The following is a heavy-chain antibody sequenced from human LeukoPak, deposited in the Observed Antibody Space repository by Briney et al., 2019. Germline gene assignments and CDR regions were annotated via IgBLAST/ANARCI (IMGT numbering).Heavy chain of an antibody. Sequence: GGSLRLSCAASGFTFSSYAMSWVRQAPGKGLEWVSAISASGGSTYYADSMKGRFTISRDNSKNTLYLQMNSLRAEDTAVYYCAKDPYYYGSGSYLFDPRGQGTLVTVSS. D-gene: IGHD3-10*01. CDR2: ISASGGST. CDR1: GFTFSSYA. J-gene: IGHJ5*02. V-gene: IGHV3-23*01. CDR3: AKDPYYYGSGSYLFDP.